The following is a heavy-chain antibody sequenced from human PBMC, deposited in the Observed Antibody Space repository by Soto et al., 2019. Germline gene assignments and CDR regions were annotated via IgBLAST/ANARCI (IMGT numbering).Heavy chain of an antibody. CDR3: ARDRGYGDYGVYWYFDL. J-gene: IGHJ2*01. V-gene: IGHV1-69*13. Sequence: SVKVCCKASGGTFSRYAISWVRQAPGRGLEWMGGIIPIFGTANYAQKFQGRVTITADESTSTAYMELSSLRSEDTAVYYCARDRGYGDYGVYWYFDLRGRGTLVTVSS. CDR2: IIPIFGTA. D-gene: IGHD4-17*01. CDR1: GGTFSRYA.